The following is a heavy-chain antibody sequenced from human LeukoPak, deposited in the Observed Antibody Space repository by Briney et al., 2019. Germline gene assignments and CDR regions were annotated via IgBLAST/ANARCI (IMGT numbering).Heavy chain of an antibody. J-gene: IGHJ4*02. CDR2: IYHSGST. CDR3: ARGYGSGSYYGY. D-gene: IGHD3-10*01. Sequence: SETLSLTCAVSGGSISSGGYSWSWIRQPPGKGLEWIGYIYHSGSTYYNPSLKSRVTISVDRSKNQFSLKLSSVTAADTAVYYCARGYGSGSYYGYWGQGTLVTVSS. V-gene: IGHV4-30-2*01. CDR1: GGSISSGGYS.